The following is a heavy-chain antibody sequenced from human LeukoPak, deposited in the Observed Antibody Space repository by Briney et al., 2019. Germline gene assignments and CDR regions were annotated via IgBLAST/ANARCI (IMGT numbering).Heavy chain of an antibody. Sequence: SETLSLTCTVSGGSISSYYWSWIRQPAGKGLEWIGRIDASGRTNYNPSLKSRVTMSVDTSKKQVSLKVNSVTAADTAVYYCAREYGDFDYWGQGTLVTVSS. D-gene: IGHD4-17*01. CDR1: GGSISSYY. CDR2: IDASGRT. V-gene: IGHV4-4*07. CDR3: AREYGDFDY. J-gene: IGHJ4*02.